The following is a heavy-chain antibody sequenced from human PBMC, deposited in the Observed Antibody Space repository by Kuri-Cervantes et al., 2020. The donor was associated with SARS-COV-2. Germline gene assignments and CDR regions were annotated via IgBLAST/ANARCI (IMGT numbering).Heavy chain of an antibody. D-gene: IGHD6-19*01. CDR3: ARDETGIAVGITMDV. CDR2: INPSGGST. CDR1: GYTFTSYY. V-gene: IGHV1-46*01. J-gene: IGHJ6*03. Sequence: ASVKVSCKASGYTFTSYYMHWVRQAPGQGLEWMGIINPSGGSTSYAQKFQGRVTMTRDTSTSTVYMELSSLRSEDTAVYYCARDETGIAVGITMDVWGKGTTVTVSS.